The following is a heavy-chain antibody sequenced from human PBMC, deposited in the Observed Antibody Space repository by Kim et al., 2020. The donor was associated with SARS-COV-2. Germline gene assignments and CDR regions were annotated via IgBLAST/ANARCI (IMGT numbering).Heavy chain of an antibody. V-gene: IGHV3-23*01. J-gene: IGHJ4*02. Sequence: GGSLRLSCAASGFTFSSFAVSWVRQTPGKGLEWVSTIGPSGRTTYYADSVKGRFTISRDNSKNTLYLQMNSLRVEDTALYYCAKHYCSGAGCSNFDYWGQGTLVTVSS. D-gene: IGHD2-8*02. CDR2: IGPSGRTT. CDR1: GFTFSSFA. CDR3: AKHYCSGAGCSNFDY.